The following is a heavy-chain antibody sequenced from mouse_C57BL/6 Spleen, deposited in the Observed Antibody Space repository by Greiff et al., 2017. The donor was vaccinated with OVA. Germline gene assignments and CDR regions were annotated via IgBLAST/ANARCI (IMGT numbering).Heavy chain of an antibody. CDR2: IDPSDSET. CDR3: ARKASNYWYFDV. Sequence: QVHVKQPGAELVRPGSSVKLSCKASGYTFTSYWMHWVKQRPIQGLEWIGNIDPSDSETHYNQKFKDKATLTVDKSSSTAYMQLSSLTSEDSAVYYCARKASNYWYFDVWGTGTTVTVSS. V-gene: IGHV1-52*01. CDR1: GYTFTSYW. D-gene: IGHD2-5*01. J-gene: IGHJ1*03.